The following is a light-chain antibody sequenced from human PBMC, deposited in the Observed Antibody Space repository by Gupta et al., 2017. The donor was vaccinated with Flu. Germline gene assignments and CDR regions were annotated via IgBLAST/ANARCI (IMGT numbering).Light chain of an antibody. CDR3: QSYDSSLSGYV. J-gene: IGLJ1*01. CDR1: SSNIGAGFD. Sequence: SVLTQPPSVSEVPVQRVTISCTGCSSNIGAGFDVHWYQQLPGTVPKLVIYGNTNRPSGVPDRISGSKSGTSASLAITGLQAEDGADYYCQSYDSSLSGYVFGTGTKVIVL. V-gene: IGLV1-40*01. CDR2: GNT.